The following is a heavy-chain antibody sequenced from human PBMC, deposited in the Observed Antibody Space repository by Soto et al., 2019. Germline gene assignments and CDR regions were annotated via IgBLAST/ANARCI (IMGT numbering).Heavy chain of an antibody. J-gene: IGHJ4*02. D-gene: IGHD3-22*01. V-gene: IGHV3-23*01. CDR3: ARVDYYYDSSGYTQGYFDY. CDR2: ISGSGGDT. Sequence: GGSLRLSCAASGFTFSSYAMSWVRQAPGKGLEWVSVISGSGGDTYYADSVKGRFTISKDNAKNSLYLQMNSLRAEDTAVYYCARVDYYYDSSGYTQGYFDYWDQGTLVTVSS. CDR1: GFTFSSYA.